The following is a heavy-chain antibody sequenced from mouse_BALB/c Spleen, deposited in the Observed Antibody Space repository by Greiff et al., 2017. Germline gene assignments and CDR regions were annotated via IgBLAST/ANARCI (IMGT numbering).Heavy chain of an antibody. CDR3: AREVRLDY. CDR2: IDPSDSYT. Sequence: QVQLQQPGAELVKPGASVKLSCKASGYTFTSYWMHWVKQRPGQGLEWIGEIDPSDSYTNYNQKFKGKATLTVDKSSSTAYMQLSSLTSEDSAVYYCAREVRLDYWGQGTTLTVSS. V-gene: IGHV1-69*02. CDR1: GYTFTSYW. J-gene: IGHJ2*01. D-gene: IGHD2-14*01.